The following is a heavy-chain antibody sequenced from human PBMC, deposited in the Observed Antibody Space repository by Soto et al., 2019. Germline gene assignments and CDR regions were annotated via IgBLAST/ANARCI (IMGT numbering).Heavy chain of an antibody. CDR2: IDPSDSYT. J-gene: IGHJ6*02. V-gene: IGHV5-10-1*01. CDR1: GYSFTSYW. D-gene: IGHD3-22*01. CDR3: ARHCYYDSSGYCAYYGMDV. Sequence: GSLKISCKGSGYSFTSYWISWVRQMPGKGLEWMGRIDPSDSYTNYSPSFQGHVTISADKSISTAYLQWSSLKASDTAMYYCARHCYYDSSGYCAYYGMDVWGQGTTVTVSS.